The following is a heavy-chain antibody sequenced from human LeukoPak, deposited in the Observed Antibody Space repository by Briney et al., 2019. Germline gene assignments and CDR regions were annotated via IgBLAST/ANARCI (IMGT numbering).Heavy chain of an antibody. CDR3: ARDAMNYYDSSGTLDY. CDR2: IYYSGST. D-gene: IGHD3-22*01. CDR1: GGSISSGGYS. Sequence: SETLSLTCAVSGGSISSGGYSWSWIRQPPGKGLEWIGYIYYSGSTYYNPSLKSRVTISVDTSKNQFSLKLSSVTAADTAVYYCARDAMNYYDSSGTLDYWGQGTLVTVSS. V-gene: IGHV4-30-4*07. J-gene: IGHJ4*02.